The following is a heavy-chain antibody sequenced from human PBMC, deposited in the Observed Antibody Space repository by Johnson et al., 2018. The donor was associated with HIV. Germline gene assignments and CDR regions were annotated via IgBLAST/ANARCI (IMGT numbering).Heavy chain of an antibody. J-gene: IGHJ3*02. CDR1: GFTFSSYA. Sequence: VQLVESGGGLVQPGGSLRLSCAASGFTFSSYAMHWVRQAPGKGLDYVSAIGTAGDTYYPGSVKGRFTISRDNAKNSLYLQMNSLRAEDTAVYYCAREGWILDRNCAFDIWGPGTMVTVSS. CDR2: IGTAGDT. CDR3: AREGWILDRNCAFDI. V-gene: IGHV3-13*01. D-gene: IGHD3/OR15-3a*01.